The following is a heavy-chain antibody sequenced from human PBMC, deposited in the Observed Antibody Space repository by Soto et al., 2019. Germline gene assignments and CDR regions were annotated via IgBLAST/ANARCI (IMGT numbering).Heavy chain of an antibody. J-gene: IGHJ4*02. V-gene: IGHV4-31*03. CDR1: GGSISSTGYF. D-gene: IGHD1-26*01. Sequence: QVQLQESGPGLVKPSQTLSLTCTVSGGSISSTGYFWTWIRQHPGKGLEWIGYIFYSGSTFHNPSLKSRVAISVDTSKNQFSLELSCVTAADTAVYYCASEAGSGEYFESRGQGTLVSVSS. CDR3: ASEAGSGEYFES. CDR2: IFYSGST.